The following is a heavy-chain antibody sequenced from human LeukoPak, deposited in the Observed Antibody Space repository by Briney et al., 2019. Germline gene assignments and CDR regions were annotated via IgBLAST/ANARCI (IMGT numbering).Heavy chain of an antibody. D-gene: IGHD1-7*01. Sequence: SETLSLTCTVSGGSVSSGSYYWSWIRQPPGKGLEWIGEINHSGSTNYNPSLKSRVTISVDTSKNQFSLKLSSVTAADTAVYYCARDRPGAWWLELGGAFDIWGQGTMVTVSS. CDR3: ARDRPGAWWLELGGAFDI. J-gene: IGHJ3*02. CDR2: INHSGST. CDR1: GGSVSSGSYY. V-gene: IGHV4-61*01.